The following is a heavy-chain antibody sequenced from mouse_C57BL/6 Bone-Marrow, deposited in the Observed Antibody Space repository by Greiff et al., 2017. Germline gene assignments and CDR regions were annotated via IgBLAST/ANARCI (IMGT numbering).Heavy chain of an antibody. CDR3: ARRDDSYYFYFDY. CDR2: ISYDGSN. D-gene: IGHD2-12*01. J-gene: IGHJ2*01. CDR1: GYSITSGYY. Sequence: EVKLMESGPGLVKPSQSLSLTCSVTGYSITSGYYWNWIRQFPGNKLEWMGYISYDGSNNYNPSLKNRISITRDTSKNQFFLKLNSVTTEDTATYYCARRDDSYYFYFDYWGQGTTLTVSS. V-gene: IGHV3-6*01.